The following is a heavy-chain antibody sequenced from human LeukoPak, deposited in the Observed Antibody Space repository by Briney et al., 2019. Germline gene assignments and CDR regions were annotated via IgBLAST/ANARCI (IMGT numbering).Heavy chain of an antibody. CDR1: GFTFSTYG. CDR3: VRWGSAGLTLDY. Sequence: GGSLRLSCAASGFTFSTYGLHWVRQAPGKGLEWVAVIWNDGTNEYYTDSVKGRFTISKDNSRNTLNLQMDSLRVEDTAVYYCVRWGSAGLTLDYWGQGTLVTVSS. J-gene: IGHJ4*02. CDR2: IWNDGTNE. D-gene: IGHD3-16*01. V-gene: IGHV3-33*01.